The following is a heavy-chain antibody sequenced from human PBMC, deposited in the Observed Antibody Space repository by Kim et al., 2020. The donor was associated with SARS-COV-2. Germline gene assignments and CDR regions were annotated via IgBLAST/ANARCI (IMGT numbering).Heavy chain of an antibody. V-gene: IGHV3-30*01. CDR3: AIVVGAPDPFFDS. CDR2: ISYDGSHK. D-gene: IGHD1-26*01. Sequence: GGSLRLSCAASGFTFSDYAMHWVRQAPGKGLEWVAVISYDGSHKYYADSVKGRFTISRDNFKNTLYLQMHSLRREDTAVYYCAIVVGAPDPFFDSWGQGTLGPVSS. CDR1: GFTFSDYA. J-gene: IGHJ4*02.